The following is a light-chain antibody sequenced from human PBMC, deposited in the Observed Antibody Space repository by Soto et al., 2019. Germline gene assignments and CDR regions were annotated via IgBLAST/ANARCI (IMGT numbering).Light chain of an antibody. CDR1: QSLLHSNGYNY. Sequence: DIVMTQSPLSLPVTPGEPASISCRSSQSLLHSNGYNYLDWYLQKPGQSPQLLIYLGSNRASGVPDRFSGSGSGTDFTLKISSVEAEDVGVYYCMQALRTPPTFGQGTKLQIK. J-gene: IGKJ2*01. V-gene: IGKV2-28*01. CDR3: MQALRTPPT. CDR2: LGS.